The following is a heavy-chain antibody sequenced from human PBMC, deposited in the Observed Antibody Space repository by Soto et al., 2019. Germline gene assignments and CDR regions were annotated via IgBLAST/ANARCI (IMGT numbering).Heavy chain of an antibody. D-gene: IGHD2-8*01. CDR3: ARDGGTRYCTNGVCYTKYYFDY. CDR1: GFTFSSYW. J-gene: IGHJ4*02. V-gene: IGHV3-74*01. CDR2: INSDGSST. Sequence: GGSLRLSCAASGFTFSSYWMHWVRQAPGKGLVWVSRINSDGSSTSYADSVKGRFTISRDNAKNTLYLQMNSLRAEDTAVYYCARDGGTRYCTNGVCYTKYYFDYWGQGTLVTVSS.